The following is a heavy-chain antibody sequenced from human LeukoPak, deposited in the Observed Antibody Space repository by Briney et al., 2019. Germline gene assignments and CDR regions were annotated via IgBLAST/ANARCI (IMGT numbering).Heavy chain of an antibody. CDR1: GGTFSSYA. J-gene: IGHJ4*02. CDR2: IIPIFGTA. Sequence: GASVKVSCKASGGTFSSYAISWVRRAPGQGLEWMGGIIPIFGTANYAQKFQGRVTITTDESTSTAYMELSSLRSEDTAVYYCARVPAGYSSSSPYFDYWGQGTLVTVSS. V-gene: IGHV1-69*05. CDR3: ARVPAGYSSSSPYFDY. D-gene: IGHD6-6*01.